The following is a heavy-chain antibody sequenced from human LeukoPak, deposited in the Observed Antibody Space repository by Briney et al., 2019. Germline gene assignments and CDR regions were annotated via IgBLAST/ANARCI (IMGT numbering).Heavy chain of an antibody. Sequence: ASVKVSCKASGYTFTSYDINWVRQATGQGLEWMGWMNPNSGNTGYAQKFQGRVTMTRSTSISTAYMELSSLRSEDTAVYYCARRSYDYVWGSYRYLIFDYWGQGTLVTVSS. J-gene: IGHJ4*02. D-gene: IGHD3-16*02. CDR3: ARRSYDYVWGSYRYLIFDY. V-gene: IGHV1-8*01. CDR2: MNPNSGNT. CDR1: GYTFTSYD.